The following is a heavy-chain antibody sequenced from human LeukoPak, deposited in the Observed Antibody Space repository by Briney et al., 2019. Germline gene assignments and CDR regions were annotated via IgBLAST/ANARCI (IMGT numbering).Heavy chain of an antibody. CDR1: GFTFDDYA. J-gene: IGHJ4*02. Sequence: PAGTLTLSCAASGFTFDDYALHWVRQAPGKGLEWVSLINWEGGSTYYADPVKGRFTISRDNSKNSLYLEMNSLRAEDTALYYCAKGGYDPDYYFDYWGQGTLVTVSS. V-gene: IGHV3-43D*03. D-gene: IGHD3-16*01. CDR2: INWEGGST. CDR3: AKGGYDPDYYFDY.